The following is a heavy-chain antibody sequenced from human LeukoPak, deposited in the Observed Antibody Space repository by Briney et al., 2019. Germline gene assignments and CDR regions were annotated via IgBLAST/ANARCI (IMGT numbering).Heavy chain of an antibody. CDR2: ISWNSGSI. Sequence: PGRSLRLSCAASGFTFDDYAMHWVRQAPGKGLEWVSGISWNSGSIVYADSVKGRFTISRDNAKNSLYLQMNSLRAEDTALYYCAKAPYSGYDYPHFDYWGQGTLVTVSS. D-gene: IGHD5-12*01. J-gene: IGHJ4*02. CDR3: AKAPYSGYDYPHFDY. CDR1: GFTFDDYA. V-gene: IGHV3-9*01.